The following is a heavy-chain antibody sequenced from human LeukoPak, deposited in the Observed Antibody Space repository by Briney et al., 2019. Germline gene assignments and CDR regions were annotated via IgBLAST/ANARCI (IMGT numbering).Heavy chain of an antibody. CDR3: ARGSGSWFRS. Sequence: SETLSLTCTVSGGSISSYYWSWIRQPPGKGLEWIGYIYYSGSTNYNPSLKSRVTISVDTSKNQFSLKLSSVIAADTAVYYCARGSGSWFRSWGQGTLVTVSS. D-gene: IGHD3-9*01. CDR1: GGSISSYY. CDR2: IYYSGST. J-gene: IGHJ4*02. V-gene: IGHV4-59*01.